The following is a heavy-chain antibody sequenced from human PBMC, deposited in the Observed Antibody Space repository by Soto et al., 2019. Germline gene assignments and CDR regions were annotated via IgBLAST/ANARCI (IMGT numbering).Heavy chain of an antibody. CDR2: IYATGDT. Sequence: SETLFVTCNVSGASLSRYYWSWIRPPPGKGLEWIGRIYATGDTDYNPSLKSRISMSVDMSKKQFSLTLRSVTAADTAIYYCVRDGTKNLRDRFEPWGRGILVTVSS. CDR3: VRDGTKNLRDRFEP. J-gene: IGHJ5*02. D-gene: IGHD1-26*01. V-gene: IGHV4-4*07. CDR1: GASLSRYY.